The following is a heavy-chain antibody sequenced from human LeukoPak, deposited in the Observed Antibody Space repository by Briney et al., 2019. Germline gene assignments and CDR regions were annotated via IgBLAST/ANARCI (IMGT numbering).Heavy chain of an antibody. CDR2: IKQDGSEK. V-gene: IGHV3-7*01. CDR3: GRGGDYDYVWGSYTHLDY. D-gene: IGHD3-16*01. J-gene: IGHJ4*02. CDR1: GFTFSSYW. Sequence: PGGSLRLSCAASGFTFSSYWMSWVRQAPGKGLEWVANIKQDGSEKYYVDSVKGRFTISRDNAKNSLYLQMNSLRAEDTAVYYCGRGGDYDYVWGSYTHLDYWGQGTLVTVSS.